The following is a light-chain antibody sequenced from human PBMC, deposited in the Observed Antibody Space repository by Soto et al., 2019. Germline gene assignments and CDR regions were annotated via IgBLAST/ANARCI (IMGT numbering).Light chain of an antibody. V-gene: IGKV1-5*01. Sequence: DIQMTQSPSTLPASVGDRVTISCRASQTVERWLAWYQQKPGKAPKLLISDVSTLERGVPSRFSGSGSATEFTLTISGLQSDEFATYYCQQYKDHGWTFGQGTKVESK. CDR3: QQYKDHGWT. J-gene: IGKJ1*01. CDR1: QTVERW. CDR2: DVS.